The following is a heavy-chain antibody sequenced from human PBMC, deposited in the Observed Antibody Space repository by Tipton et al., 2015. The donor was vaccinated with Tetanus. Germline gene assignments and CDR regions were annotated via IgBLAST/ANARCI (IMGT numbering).Heavy chain of an antibody. J-gene: IGHJ6*02. CDR2: ISAYRGAT. CDR3: ARGASYGPDYYYGMGV. CDR1: GYTFISYG. Sequence: QVQLVQSGAEVKKPGAPVKVSCKASGYTFISYGINWVRQAPGQGLEWMGWISAYRGATYYAQKFRGRVTMTTDTSTNTAYMELRSLASDDTALYYCARGASYGPDYYYGMGVWGQGTTVTVSS. D-gene: IGHD5-18*01. V-gene: IGHV1-18*01.